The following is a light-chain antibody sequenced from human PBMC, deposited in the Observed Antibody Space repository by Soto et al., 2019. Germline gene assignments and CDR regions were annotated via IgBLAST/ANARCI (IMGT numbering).Light chain of an antibody. CDR3: QQYGTSVT. J-gene: IGKJ4*01. Sequence: DIVLTQSPGTLSSSLGERATLSCRASQSVRRDYLAWYQQTPGQAPRLLIYGASSRATGIPDRFSGSGSGTDFTPTISRLEPEDFAVYYCQQYGTSVTFDGGTKVEIK. V-gene: IGKV3-20*01. CDR1: QSVRRDY. CDR2: GAS.